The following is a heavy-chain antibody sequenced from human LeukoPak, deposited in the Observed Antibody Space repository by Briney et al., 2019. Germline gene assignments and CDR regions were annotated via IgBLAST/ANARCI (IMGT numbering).Heavy chain of an antibody. D-gene: IGHD5-24*01. Sequence: PGGSLRLSCAASGFTFSSYSMNWVRQAPGKGLEWVSYISSSSSTIYYADSVKGRFTISRDNAKNSLYLQMNSLRAEDTAVYYCARMGDGYTNGFDYWGQGTLVTVSS. V-gene: IGHV3-48*01. CDR3: ARMGDGYTNGFDY. J-gene: IGHJ4*02. CDR1: GFTFSSYS. CDR2: ISSSSSTI.